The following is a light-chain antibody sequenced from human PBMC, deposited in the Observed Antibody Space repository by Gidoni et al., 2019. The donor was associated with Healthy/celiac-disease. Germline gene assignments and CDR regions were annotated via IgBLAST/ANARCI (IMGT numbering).Light chain of an antibody. Sequence: DIQMTQSPSSLSASVGDRVTITCRASQSISSYLNWYQQKPGKAPKLLIYAASSLQSGVPSRFSGSGSGTDFTLTISSLQPEDFATYYCQQSYSTPRRXFXGGTKVEIK. V-gene: IGKV1-39*01. J-gene: IGKJ4*01. CDR3: QQSYSTPRRX. CDR1: QSISSY. CDR2: AAS.